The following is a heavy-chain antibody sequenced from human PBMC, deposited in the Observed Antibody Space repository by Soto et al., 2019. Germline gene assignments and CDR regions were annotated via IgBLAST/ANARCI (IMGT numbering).Heavy chain of an antibody. CDR1: GFTFSSYG. J-gene: IGHJ6*02. V-gene: IGHV3-30*18. CDR2: ISYDGSNK. CDR3: AKFRYCSSTSCYDGGDYYYYGMDV. D-gene: IGHD2-2*01. Sequence: LRLSCAASGFTFSSYGIHWVRQSPGKVLDVVAVISYDGSNKYYADSVKGRFTISRDNSKNTLYLQMNSLRAEDTAVYYCAKFRYCSSTSCYDGGDYYYYGMDVWGQGTTVTVSS.